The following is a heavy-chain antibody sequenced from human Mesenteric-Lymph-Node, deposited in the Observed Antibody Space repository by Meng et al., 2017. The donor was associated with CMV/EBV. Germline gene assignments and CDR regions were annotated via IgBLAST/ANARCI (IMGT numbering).Heavy chain of an antibody. D-gene: IGHD6-6*01. J-gene: IGHJ4*02. Sequence: SGGSISSGGYYCSWIRQHPGKGLEWIGYTYYSGGTRYNPSLKSRVSISVDTSENQFSLKLSSVTAADTAVYYCARRPLIAARPSPPFDYWGQGTLV. V-gene: IGHV4-31*02. CDR2: TYYSGGT. CDR3: ARRPLIAARPSPPFDY. CDR1: GGSISSGGYY.